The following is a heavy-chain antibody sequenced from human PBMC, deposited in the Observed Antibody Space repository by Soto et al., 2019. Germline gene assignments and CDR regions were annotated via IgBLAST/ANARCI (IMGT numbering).Heavy chain of an antibody. Sequence: SVKVSCKXSGGTFSSYAISWVRQAPGQGLEWMGGIIPIFGTANYAQKFQGRVTITADESTSTAYMELSSLRSEDTAVYYCARGVAARWYFDYWGQGTLVTVSS. CDR2: IIPIFGTA. D-gene: IGHD6-6*01. V-gene: IGHV1-69*13. CDR1: GGTFSSYA. J-gene: IGHJ4*02. CDR3: ARGVAARWYFDY.